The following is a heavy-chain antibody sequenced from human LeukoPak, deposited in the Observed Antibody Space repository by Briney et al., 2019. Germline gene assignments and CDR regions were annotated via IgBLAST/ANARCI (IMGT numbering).Heavy chain of an antibody. CDR1: GGSISSYY. J-gene: IGHJ4*02. Sequence: SETLSLTCIVSGGSISSYYWSWIRQPPGKGLEWIGSIYYSGSTNYNPSLKSRVTISVDTSKNQFSLKLSSVTAADTAVYYCARANYFDYWGQGTLVTVSS. CDR2: IYYSGST. V-gene: IGHV4-59*01. CDR3: ARANYFDY.